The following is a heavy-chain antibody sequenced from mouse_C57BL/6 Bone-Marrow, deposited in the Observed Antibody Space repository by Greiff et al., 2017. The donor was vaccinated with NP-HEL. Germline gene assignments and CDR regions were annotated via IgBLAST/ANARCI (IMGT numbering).Heavy chain of an antibody. V-gene: IGHV14-2*01. D-gene: IGHD1-1*01. CDR2: IDPEDGET. J-gene: IGHJ3*01. CDR1: GFNIKDYY. CDR3: ARDYFGSSSWFAY. Sequence: VHVKQSGAELVKPGASVKLSCTASGFNIKDYYMHWVKQRTEQGLEWIGRIDPEDGETKYAPKFKGKATITADTSSNTAYLQLSSLTSEDTAVYYGARDYFGSSSWFAYWGQGTLVTVSA.